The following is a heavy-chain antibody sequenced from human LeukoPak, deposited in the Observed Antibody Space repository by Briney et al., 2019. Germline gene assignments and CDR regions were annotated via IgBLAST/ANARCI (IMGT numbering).Heavy chain of an antibody. D-gene: IGHD3-9*01. Sequence: SETLSLTCTVSGGSISSYQWSWIRQPPGKGLEWIWYINTRGRTNYNPSLKSRVTFSVDTSRDQFSLKLSSVTAADTAVYYCGTSYDNKIAPFDLWGQGTLVTVSS. CDR1: GGSISSYQ. J-gene: IGHJ4*02. CDR2: INTRGRT. V-gene: IGHV4-4*09. CDR3: GTSYDNKIAPFDL.